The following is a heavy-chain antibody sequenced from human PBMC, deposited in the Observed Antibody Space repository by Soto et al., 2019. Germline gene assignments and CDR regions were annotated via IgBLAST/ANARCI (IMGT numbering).Heavy chain of an antibody. CDR3: ARENYFGLDY. Sequence: EVQLVESGGGLVQPGGSLRLSCAASGFNFGGSWMTWVRQALGKGLEWLAKINPDGSGEYYVDSVKGRFTISRDNAKSSLFFHMHSRRDEDTAVYFCARENYFGLDYWVQGTLVTASS. J-gene: IGHJ4*02. CDR2: INPDGSGE. CDR1: GFNFGGSW. D-gene: IGHD1-7*01. V-gene: IGHV3-7*04.